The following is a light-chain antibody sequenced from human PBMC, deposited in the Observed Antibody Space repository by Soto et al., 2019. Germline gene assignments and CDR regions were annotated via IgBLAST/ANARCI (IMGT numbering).Light chain of an antibody. CDR1: QSVSSN. Sequence: EIVMTQSPATLSVSPGERATLSCRARQSVSSNLAWYQQKPGQAPRLLIYGASIRATGIPARFSGSGSWTEFTLTISSLQSEDFAVYYCQQYNTWPPITFGQGTRLEIK. CDR2: GAS. V-gene: IGKV3-15*01. J-gene: IGKJ5*01. CDR3: QQYNTWPPIT.